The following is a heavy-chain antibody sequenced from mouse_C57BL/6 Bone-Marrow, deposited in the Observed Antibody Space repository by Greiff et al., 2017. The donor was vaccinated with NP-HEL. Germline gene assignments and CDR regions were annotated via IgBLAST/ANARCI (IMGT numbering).Heavy chain of an antibody. CDR3: ARSPTTVVNFDY. CDR2: IHPNSGST. D-gene: IGHD1-1*01. Sequence: QVQLQQSGAELVKPGASVKLSCKASGYTFTSYWMHWVKQRPGQGLEWIGMIHPNSGSTNYNEKFKSKATLTVDKSSSTAYMQLSSLTSEDSAVYYCARSPTTVVNFDYWGQGTTLTVSS. V-gene: IGHV1-64*01. CDR1: GYTFTSYW. J-gene: IGHJ2*01.